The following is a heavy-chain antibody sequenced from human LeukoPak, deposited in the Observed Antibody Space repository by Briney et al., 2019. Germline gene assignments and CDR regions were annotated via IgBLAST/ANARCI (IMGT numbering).Heavy chain of an antibody. J-gene: IGHJ4*02. CDR3: ARAEPGLFDY. V-gene: IGHV3-33*01. Sequence: GGSLRLSCVASGFTFSRCGMHWVRQAPGKGLEWVAVIYSDERNAYYADSVEGRFTISRDNSKNTLYLQMNSLRAGDTAVYYCARAEPGLFDYWGLGTLVTVSS. CDR1: GFTFSRCG. CDR2: IYSDERNA.